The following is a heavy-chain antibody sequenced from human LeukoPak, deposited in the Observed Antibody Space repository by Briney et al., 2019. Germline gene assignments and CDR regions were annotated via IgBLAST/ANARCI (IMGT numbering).Heavy chain of an antibody. J-gene: IGHJ6*03. CDR1: GGSISSYY. CDR2: IYTSGST. Sequence: TSETLSLTCTVSGGSISSYYWSWIRQPAGKGLEWIGRIYTSGSTNYNPSLKSRVTISVDTSKNQFSLKLSSVTAADTAVYHCARAMEYERYYDILTGYYPLGGHYYYYMDVWGKGTTVTISS. CDR3: ARAMEYERYYDILTGYYPLGGHYYYYMDV. D-gene: IGHD3-9*01. V-gene: IGHV4-4*07.